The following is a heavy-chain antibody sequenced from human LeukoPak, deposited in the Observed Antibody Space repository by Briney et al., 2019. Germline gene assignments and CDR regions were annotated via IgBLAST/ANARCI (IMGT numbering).Heavy chain of an antibody. CDR3: ASYSSSRGTFDY. J-gene: IGHJ4*02. CDR2: ISGSGGST. Sequence: GGSLRLSCAASGFTFSSYWMSWVRQAPGKGLVWVSAISGSGGSTYYADSVKGRFTISRDDSKNTLYLQMNSLRAEDTAVYYCASYSSSRGTFDYWGQGTLVTVSS. V-gene: IGHV3-23*01. CDR1: GFTFSSYW. D-gene: IGHD6-6*01.